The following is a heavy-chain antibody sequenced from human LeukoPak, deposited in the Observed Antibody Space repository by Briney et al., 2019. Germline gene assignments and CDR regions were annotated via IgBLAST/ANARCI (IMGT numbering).Heavy chain of an antibody. CDR2: IYYSGST. V-gene: IGHV4-59*01. Sequence: SETLSLTCTVSGGSISSYYWSWIRQPPGKGLEWIGYIYYSGSTNYNPSLKSRVTISVDTSKNQFSLKLSSVTAADTAVYYCARGSFGVAAAGPDAFDIWGQGTMVTVS. D-gene: IGHD6-13*01. J-gene: IGHJ3*02. CDR3: ARGSFGVAAAGPDAFDI. CDR1: GGSISSYY.